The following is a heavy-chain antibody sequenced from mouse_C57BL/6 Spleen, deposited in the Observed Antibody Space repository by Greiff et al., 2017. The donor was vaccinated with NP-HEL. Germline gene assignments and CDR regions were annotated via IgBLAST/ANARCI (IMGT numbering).Heavy chain of an antibody. CDR3: AGYSYAMDY. J-gene: IGHJ4*01. CDR1: GYTFTSYW. Sequence: VKLLESGAELVKPGASVKLSCKASGYTFTSYWMHWVKQRPGQGLEWIGMIHPNSGSTNYNEKFKSKATLTVDKSSSTAYMQLSSLTSEDSAVYYCAGYSYAMDYWGQGTSVTVSS. V-gene: IGHV1-64*01. D-gene: IGHD2-14*01. CDR2: IHPNSGST.